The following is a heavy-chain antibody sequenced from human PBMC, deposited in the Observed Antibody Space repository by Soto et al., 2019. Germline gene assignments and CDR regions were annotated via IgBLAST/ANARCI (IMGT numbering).Heavy chain of an antibody. CDR1: GGTFSSYA. CDR2: IIPIFGTA. Sequence: ASVKVSCKASGGTFSSYAISWVRQAPGQGLEWMGGIIPIFGTANYAQKFQGRVTITADKSTSTAYMELSSLRSEDTAVYYCAVLLGYCSSTSCYSGMDVWGQGTTVTVSS. CDR3: AVLLGYCSSTSCYSGMDV. D-gene: IGHD2-2*02. J-gene: IGHJ6*02. V-gene: IGHV1-69*06.